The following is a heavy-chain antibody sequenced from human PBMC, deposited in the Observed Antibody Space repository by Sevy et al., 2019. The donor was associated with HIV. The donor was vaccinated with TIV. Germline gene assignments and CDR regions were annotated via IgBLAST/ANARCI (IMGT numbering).Heavy chain of an antibody. V-gene: IGHV3-30*18. D-gene: IGHD5-18*01. CDR2: ISYDGSNK. CDR1: GFTFSSYG. Sequence: GGSLRLSCAASGFTFSSYGMHWVRQAPGKGMEWVAVISYDGSNKYYADSVKGRFTISRDNSKNTLYLQMNSLRAEDTAVYYCAKEGGYSYGFDYWGQGTLVTVSS. CDR3: AKEGGYSYGFDY. J-gene: IGHJ4*02.